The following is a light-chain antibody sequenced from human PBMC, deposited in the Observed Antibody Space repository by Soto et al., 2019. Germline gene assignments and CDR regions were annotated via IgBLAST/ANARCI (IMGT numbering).Light chain of an antibody. CDR2: GAF. J-gene: IGKJ2*01. CDR3: LLYGDSAPAYT. Sequence: EIVLTQSPGTLSLFPGERATLSCRASQSVSSRNLAWYRQKPGQAPSLLIYGAFNRATGIPDRFSGSESATDFSLTISRLEPEDFALYYCLLYGDSAPAYTFGQGTKLDIK. V-gene: IGKV3-20*01. CDR1: QSVSSRN.